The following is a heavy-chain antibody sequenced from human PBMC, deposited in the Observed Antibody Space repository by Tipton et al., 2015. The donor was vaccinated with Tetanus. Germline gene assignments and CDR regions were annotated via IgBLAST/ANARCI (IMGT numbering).Heavy chain of an antibody. CDR2: INPKNGGT. V-gene: IGHV1-2*06. CDR1: GYPFTGYY. CDR3: ARYGKGYCSGGDCYSDGFDI. J-gene: IGHJ3*02. D-gene: IGHD2-15*01. Sequence: QSGAEVKKPGASVKVSCKASGYPFTGYYMHWVRQAPGQGLEWMGRINPKNGGTNRAQKFQGRVTMARDTSINTVYMELSSVTAADTAVYYCARYGKGYCSGGDCYSDGFDIWGQGTMVTVSS.